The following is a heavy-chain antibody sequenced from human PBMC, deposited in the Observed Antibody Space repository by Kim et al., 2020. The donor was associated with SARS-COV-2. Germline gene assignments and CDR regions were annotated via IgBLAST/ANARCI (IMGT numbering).Heavy chain of an antibody. V-gene: IGHV3-30*18. CDR1: GFTFSSYG. J-gene: IGHJ4*02. D-gene: IGHD6-19*01. CDR3: AKDWAGTASPFDY. Sequence: GGSLRLSCAASGFTFSSYGMHWVRQAPGKGLEWVAVISYDGSNKYYADSVKGRFTISRDNSKNTLYLQMNSLRAEDTAVYYCAKDWAGTASPFDYWGQGTLVTVSS. CDR2: ISYDGSNK.